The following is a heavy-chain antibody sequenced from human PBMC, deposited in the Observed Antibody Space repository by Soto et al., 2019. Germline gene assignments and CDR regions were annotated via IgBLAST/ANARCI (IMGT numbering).Heavy chain of an antibody. Sequence: EVQLVESGGGLVQPGGSLILSCAAAGFTLSSYAMHWVRQAPGKGLEWVSYISRSSSNIYYADSVKGRFTISRDNAKNSLYLQMNSLRAEDTAVYYCARDNYVSGSGWFDPWGQGTLVTVSS. J-gene: IGHJ5*02. V-gene: IGHV3-48*01. CDR3: ARDNYVSGSGWFDP. CDR2: ISRSSSNI. D-gene: IGHD3-10*01. CDR1: GFTLSSYA.